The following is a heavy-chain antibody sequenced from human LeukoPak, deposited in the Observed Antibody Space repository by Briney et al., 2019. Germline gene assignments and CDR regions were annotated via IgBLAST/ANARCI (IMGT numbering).Heavy chain of an antibody. J-gene: IGHJ4*02. D-gene: IGHD4-11*01. V-gene: IGHV3-23*01. Sequence: QPGGSLRLSCAASGFTFSSYAMSWVRQAPGKGLEWVSTISGSGSSTYYADSVKGRFTISRDNAKNSLYLQMNSLRAEDTAVYYCARDNDYTNYYWGQGTLVTVSS. CDR3: ARDNDYTNYY. CDR1: GFTFSSYA. CDR2: ISGSGSST.